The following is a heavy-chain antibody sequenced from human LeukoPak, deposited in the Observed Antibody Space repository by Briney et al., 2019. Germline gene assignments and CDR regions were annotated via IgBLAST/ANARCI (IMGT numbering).Heavy chain of an antibody. Sequence: GGSLRLSCAASGFTFSSYAMSWVRQAPGKGLEWVSAISGSGGSTYYADSVKGRFTISRDNSKNTLYLQMNSLRAEDTAVYYCAKAPGYSSSWSFDYWGQGTLVTVSA. J-gene: IGHJ4*02. CDR2: ISGSGGST. CDR3: AKAPGYSSSWSFDY. CDR1: GFTFSSYA. V-gene: IGHV3-23*01. D-gene: IGHD6-13*01.